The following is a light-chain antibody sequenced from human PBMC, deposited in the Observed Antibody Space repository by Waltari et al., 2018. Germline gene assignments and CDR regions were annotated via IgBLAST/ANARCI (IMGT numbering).Light chain of an antibody. Sequence: SYVLTQPPSVSVAPGQTARITCGGNSVGSKSVHGYQRKPGQAPVVVVYDDTERPSGIPDRFSGSNSENTATLTINSVEAGDEADYFCQVWADSSDFVFGSGTKVTVL. CDR1: SVGSKS. V-gene: IGLV3-21*02. CDR2: DDT. CDR3: QVWADSSDFV. J-gene: IGLJ1*01.